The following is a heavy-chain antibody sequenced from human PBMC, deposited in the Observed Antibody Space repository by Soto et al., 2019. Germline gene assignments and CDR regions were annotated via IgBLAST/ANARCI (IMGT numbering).Heavy chain of an antibody. CDR2: VNWNGDTT. CDR1: GFVYDDYG. Sequence: EVQLVESGGGVVRPGGSLRLSCAASGFVYDDYGMSWVRQAPGKGLEWVSGVNWNGDTTHYGESVKGRFTISRDNAKNSVYLQMNSLRAEDTGSYPCARDRGGFDFWGQGTLVTVSS. J-gene: IGHJ4*02. V-gene: IGHV3-20*01. D-gene: IGHD3-16*01. CDR3: ARDRGGFDF.